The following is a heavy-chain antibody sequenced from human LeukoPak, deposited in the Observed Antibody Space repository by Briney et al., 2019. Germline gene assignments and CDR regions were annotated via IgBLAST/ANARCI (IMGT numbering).Heavy chain of an antibody. CDR3: ARGHYDSSGETGFDP. CDR1: GGSISSHY. J-gene: IGHJ5*02. V-gene: IGHV4-59*11. D-gene: IGHD3-22*01. Sequence: SETLSLTCTVSGGSISSHYWSWIRQPPGKGLEWIGYIYYSGSTNYNPSLKSRVTISVDTSKNQFSLKLSSVTAADTAVYYCARGHYDSSGETGFDPWGQGTLVTVSS. CDR2: IYYSGST.